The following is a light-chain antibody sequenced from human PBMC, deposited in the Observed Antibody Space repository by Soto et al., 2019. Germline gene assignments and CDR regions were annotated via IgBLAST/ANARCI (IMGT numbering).Light chain of an antibody. Sequence: EIVLTQSPGTPSLSPGERAILTCRASQSVTSSYLAWFQQRPGQAPRLLIYGASTRATGIPDRFSGSGSGTDFTLTISRLAPEDFAMYYCHQYGSSPLTFGPGTKVDIK. CDR1: QSVTSSY. J-gene: IGKJ3*01. CDR3: HQYGSSPLT. CDR2: GAS. V-gene: IGKV3-20*01.